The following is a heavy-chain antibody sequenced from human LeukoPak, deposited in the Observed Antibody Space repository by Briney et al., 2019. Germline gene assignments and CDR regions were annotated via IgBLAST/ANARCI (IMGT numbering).Heavy chain of an antibody. D-gene: IGHD3-22*01. CDR1: GFSLDDYG. CDR2: INWNGGST. J-gene: IGHJ4*02. Sequence: QSGGSLRLSCAASGFSLDDYGMSWVRHAPGKGLDWVSGINWNGGSTGNANPVKGRFTISRDNAKTSLYLQMNSLRAEDTALYYCAKSTKYYDSSGYYYEASYYFDYWGQGTLVTVSS. CDR3: AKSTKYYDSSGYYYEASYYFDY. V-gene: IGHV3-20*04.